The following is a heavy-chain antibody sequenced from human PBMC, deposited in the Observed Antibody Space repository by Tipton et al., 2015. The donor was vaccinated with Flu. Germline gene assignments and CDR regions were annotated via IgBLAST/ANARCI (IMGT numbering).Heavy chain of an antibody. D-gene: IGHD3-10*01. CDR3: ARVGSITSAYSPLEC. V-gene: IGHV4-38-2*01. Sequence: TLSLTCAVSGYSISSGCYWGWVRRPPGKGLEWIGSISHSGSAYYNPSLKSRVTISVDTSKNQFSLRLSSVTAADTAVYYCARVGSITSAYSPLECWGQGTLVTVSS. CDR2: ISHSGSA. CDR1: GYSISSGCY. J-gene: IGHJ4*02.